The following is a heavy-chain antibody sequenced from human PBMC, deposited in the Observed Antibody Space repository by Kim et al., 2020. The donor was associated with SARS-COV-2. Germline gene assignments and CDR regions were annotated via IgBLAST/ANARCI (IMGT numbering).Heavy chain of an antibody. D-gene: IGHD4-17*01. Sequence: GGSLRLSCAASGFTVSSNYMSWVRQAPGKGLEWVSVIYSGGSTYYADSVKGRFTISRDNSKNTLYLQMNSLRDEDTAVYYCASIRHDYGDYVSSVWGQGTLVTVSS. CDR3: ASIRHDYGDYVSSV. J-gene: IGHJ4*02. CDR2: IYSGGST. CDR1: GFTVSSNY. V-gene: IGHV3-66*02.